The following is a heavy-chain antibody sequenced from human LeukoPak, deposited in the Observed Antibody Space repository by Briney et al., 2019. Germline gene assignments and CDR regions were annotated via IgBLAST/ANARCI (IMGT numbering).Heavy chain of an antibody. CDR1: GFTFSSYA. V-gene: IGHV3-30-3*01. J-gene: IGHJ4*02. D-gene: IGHD3-10*01. CDR2: ISYDGSNK. CDR3: ARDYFFAGSGSSRGLDY. Sequence: GGSLRLSCAASGFTFSSYAMHWVRQAPGKGLEGVAVISYDGSNKYYADSVKGRFTISRDNSKNTLYLQMNSLRAEDTAVYYCARDYFFAGSGSSRGLDYWGQGTLVTVSS.